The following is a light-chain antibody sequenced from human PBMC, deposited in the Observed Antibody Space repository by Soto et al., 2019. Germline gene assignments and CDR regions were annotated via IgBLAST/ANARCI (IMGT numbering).Light chain of an antibody. J-gene: IGLJ3*02. CDR2: ANT. CDR3: QSYDSSVTASWV. CDR1: SSNIGAGSD. Sequence: QSVLTQPLSVSGAPGQRVTISCTGSSSNIGAGSDVHWYQQLPGTAPKLLIYANTNRPSGVPDRFSGTKSGTSASLAITGLQAEDAAAYYCQSYDSSVTASWVFGGGTQLTV. V-gene: IGLV1-40*01.